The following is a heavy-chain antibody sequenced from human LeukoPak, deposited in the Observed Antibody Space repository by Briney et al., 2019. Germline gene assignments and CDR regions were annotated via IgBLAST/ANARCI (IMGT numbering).Heavy chain of an antibody. CDR3: ARERDIVVVVAADYDAFDI. V-gene: IGHV4-34*01. D-gene: IGHD2-15*01. CDR2: INHSRST. CDR1: GGSFSGYY. J-gene: IGHJ3*02. Sequence: SETPSLTCAVYGGSFSGYYWSWIRQPPGKGLEWIGEINHSRSTNYNPSLKSRVTISVDTSKNQFSLKLSSVTAADTAVYYCARERDIVVVVAADYDAFDIWGQGTMVTVSS.